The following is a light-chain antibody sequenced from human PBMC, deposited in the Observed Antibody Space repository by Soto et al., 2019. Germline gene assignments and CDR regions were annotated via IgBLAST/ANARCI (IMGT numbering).Light chain of an antibody. CDR1: QSVSSN. J-gene: IGKJ5*01. V-gene: IGKV3D-15*01. CDR2: GAS. Sequence: IVLTQSPATLSVSPGERATLSCRASQSVSSNLAWHQQKPGLAPRLLIYGASTRATGIPARFSGSGSGTEFTLSISSLQSEDFAVYYCQQYNNWPFTFGQGTRLEIK. CDR3: QQYNNWPFT.